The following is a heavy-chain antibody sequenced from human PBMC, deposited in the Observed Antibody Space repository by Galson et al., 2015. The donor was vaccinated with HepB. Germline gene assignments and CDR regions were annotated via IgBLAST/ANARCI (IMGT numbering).Heavy chain of an antibody. CDR3: ARGTSITGTTWWFDP. D-gene: IGHD1-7*01. Sequence: CAISEDSVSSNSATWNRIRQSPSRGLEWLGRIYYRSRWFNDYVLSVKSRITINPDTSKNQFSLQLNSVTPEDTAVYFCARGTSITGTTWWFDPWGQGTLVTGSS. J-gene: IGHJ5*02. CDR2: IYYRSRWFN. CDR1: EDSVSSNSAT. V-gene: IGHV6-1*01.